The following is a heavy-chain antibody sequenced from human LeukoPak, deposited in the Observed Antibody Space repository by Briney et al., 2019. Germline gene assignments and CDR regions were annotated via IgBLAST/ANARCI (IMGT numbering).Heavy chain of an antibody. D-gene: IGHD4-23*01. CDR3: ARADYGGNSAGFDY. CDR1: GGTFSSYA. Sequence: GASVTVSCKASGGTFSSYAISWVRQAPGQGLEWMGGIIPIFGTANYAQKFQGRVTITTDESTSTAYMELSSLRSEDTAVYYCARADYGGNSAGFDYWGQGTLVPVSS. V-gene: IGHV1-69*05. CDR2: IIPIFGTA. J-gene: IGHJ4*02.